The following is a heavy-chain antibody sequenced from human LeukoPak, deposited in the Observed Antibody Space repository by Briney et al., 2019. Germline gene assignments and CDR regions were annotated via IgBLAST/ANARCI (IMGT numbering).Heavy chain of an antibody. CDR3: ARVGSVGYDFWSGPKGNWFDP. D-gene: IGHD3-3*01. J-gene: IGHJ5*02. Sequence: SETLSLTCTVSGGSISSYYWSWIRQPPGKGLEWIGYIYYSGSTNYNPSLKSRVTTSVDTSKNQFSLKLSSVTAADTAVYYCARVGSVGYDFWSGPKGNWFDPWGQGTLVTVSS. CDR1: GGSISSYY. CDR2: IYYSGST. V-gene: IGHV4-59*01.